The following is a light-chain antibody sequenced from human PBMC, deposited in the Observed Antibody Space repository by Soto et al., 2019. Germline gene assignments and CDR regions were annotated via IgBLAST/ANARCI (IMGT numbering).Light chain of an antibody. CDR3: NSFRVSHLYV. CDR1: SSDVGGYNA. CDR2: EVT. J-gene: IGLJ1*01. V-gene: IGLV2-14*01. Sequence: QSALTQPASVSGSPGQSITISCTATSSDVGGYNAVSWYQHHPGKAPKLIIYEVTHRPSGVSDRFSASKSGNTASLTISGLQAEDEADYYCNSFRVSHLYVFGTGTKLTVL.